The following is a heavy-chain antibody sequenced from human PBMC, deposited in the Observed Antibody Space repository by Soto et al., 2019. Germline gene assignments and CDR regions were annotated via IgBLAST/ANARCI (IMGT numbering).Heavy chain of an antibody. CDR1: GFTFNQYA. Sequence: EVQVLESGGGLVQPGGSLRLSCGASGFTFNQYAMNWVRQAPGKGLDWVSAISGAGGVTEYADSVKGRFTISRDNSKNTVYLDMNSLRVEDTAVYYCAKGVCSRSSCSCDWWGQGTRVTVSS. V-gene: IGHV3-23*01. J-gene: IGHJ4*02. CDR3: AKGVCSRSSCSCDW. CDR2: ISGAGGVT. D-gene: IGHD2-2*01.